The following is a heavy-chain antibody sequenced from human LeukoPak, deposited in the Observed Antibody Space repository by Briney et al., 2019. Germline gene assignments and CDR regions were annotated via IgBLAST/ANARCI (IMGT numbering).Heavy chain of an antibody. V-gene: IGHV4-34*01. CDR3: ARGEDCGNDRFAQH. Sequence: SETLSLTCAVYGGSFSGYYWNWIRQAPGKGLEWIGEVNHSGSPKYNSSLKSRVTISLDTSKTQFSLKLSSVTAADTAVYYCARGEDCGNDRFAQHWGQGTLVTVSS. J-gene: IGHJ1*01. CDR2: VNHSGSP. D-gene: IGHD2-21*02. CDR1: GGSFSGYY.